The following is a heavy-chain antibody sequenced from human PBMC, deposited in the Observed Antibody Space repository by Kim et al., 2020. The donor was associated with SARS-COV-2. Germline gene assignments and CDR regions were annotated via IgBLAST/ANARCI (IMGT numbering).Heavy chain of an antibody. Sequence: ASVKVSCKASGYTFTSYDINWVRQATGQGLEWMGWMNPNSGNTGYAQKFQGRVTMTRNTSISTAYMELSSLRSEDTAVYYCARGNYVLLWFGELFMDVWGKGTTVTVSS. J-gene: IGHJ6*04. CDR3: ARGNYVLLWFGELFMDV. V-gene: IGHV1-8*01. CDR1: GYTFTSYD. D-gene: IGHD3-10*01. CDR2: MNPNSGNT.